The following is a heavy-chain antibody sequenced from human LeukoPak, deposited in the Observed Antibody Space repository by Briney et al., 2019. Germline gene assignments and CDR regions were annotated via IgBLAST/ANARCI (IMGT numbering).Heavy chain of an antibody. V-gene: IGHV4-59*12. CDR3: ARGRSLTGADY. CDR2: IYYSGST. D-gene: IGHD1-20*01. CDR1: GGSFSSYY. Sequence: SETLSLTYTVSGGSFSSYYWSWIRQPPGKGLEWIGYIYYSGSTNYNPSLKSRVTISLDTSKNQFSLNLTSVTAADTAVYNCARGRSLTGADYWGQGTLVTVSS. J-gene: IGHJ4*02.